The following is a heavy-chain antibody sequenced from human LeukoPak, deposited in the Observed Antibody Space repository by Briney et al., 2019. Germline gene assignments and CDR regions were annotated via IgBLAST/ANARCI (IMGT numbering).Heavy chain of an antibody. V-gene: IGHV3-53*01. CDR2: IYSGGST. CDR3: ARESEWSSAFDI. CDR1: GFTVSSHY. D-gene: IGHD2-8*01. Sequence: PGGSLRLSCAASGFTVSSHYMSWVRQAQGQGLAWVSVIYSGGSTYYPDSVKGRFTISRDNSKNTLYLQMNSLRAEDTAVYYCARESEWSSAFDIWGQGTMVTVSS. J-gene: IGHJ3*02.